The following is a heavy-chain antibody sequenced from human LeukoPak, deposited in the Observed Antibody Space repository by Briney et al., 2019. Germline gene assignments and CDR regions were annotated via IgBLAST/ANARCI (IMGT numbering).Heavy chain of an antibody. J-gene: IGHJ6*03. Sequence: ASVKVSCKASGYTFTGYYMHWVLQAPGQGLEWMGRINPNSGGTNYAQKFQGRVTMTRDTSISTAYMELSRLRSEDTAVYYCASLYYDILTGYRAYYMDVWGKGTTVTVSS. CDR2: INPNSGGT. D-gene: IGHD3-9*01. V-gene: IGHV1-2*06. CDR1: GYTFTGYY. CDR3: ASLYYDILTGYRAYYMDV.